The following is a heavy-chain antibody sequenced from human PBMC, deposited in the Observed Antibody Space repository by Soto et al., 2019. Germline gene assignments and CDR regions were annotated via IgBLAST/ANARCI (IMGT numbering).Heavy chain of an antibody. CDR1: RDSISGGGYS. Sequence: LYIGSALSRDSISGGGYSWSWIRQHPGKGLEWIGYIYYSGSTYYNPSLKSRVTISVDTSKNQFSLKLSSVTAADTAVYYCARYSSSVFDYWGQGTLVTVSS. CDR2: IYYSGST. V-gene: IGHV4-31*11. D-gene: IGHD6-6*01. J-gene: IGHJ4*02. CDR3: ARYSSSVFDY.